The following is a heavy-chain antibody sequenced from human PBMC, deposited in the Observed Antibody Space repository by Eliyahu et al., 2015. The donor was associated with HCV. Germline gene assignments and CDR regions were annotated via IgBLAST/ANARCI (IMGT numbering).Heavy chain of an antibody. CDR2: IGDSGGIT. Sequence: EVQLLESGGGLVQPGGSLRLSCAASGFTFRDYAMTWVRQAPGKGLEWGSSIGDSGGITYYADSMKGQFTISRDNSKNTLYLQMNSLRAEDTAVYYCARDRRWGTYWYFDLWGRGALVTVSS. CDR1: GFTFRDYA. V-gene: IGHV3-23*01. CDR3: ARDRRWGTYWYFDL. J-gene: IGHJ2*01. D-gene: IGHD3-16*01.